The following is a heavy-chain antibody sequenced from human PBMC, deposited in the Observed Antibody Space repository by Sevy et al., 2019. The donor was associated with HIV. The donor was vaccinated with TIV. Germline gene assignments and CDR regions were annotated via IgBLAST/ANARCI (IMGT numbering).Heavy chain of an antibody. J-gene: IGHJ4*02. D-gene: IGHD1-26*01. CDR3: AKDGSRGSYSDFSCFDY. Sequence: GGSLRLSCAASGFTFSSYEMNWVRQAPGKGLEWVSYISNSGTTISYSDSVKGRFTISRDNARNSLYLQMNSLSAEDTAVYYCAKDGSRGSYSDFSCFDYWGQGTLVTVSS. V-gene: IGHV3-48*03. CDR1: GFTFSSYE. CDR2: ISNSGTTI.